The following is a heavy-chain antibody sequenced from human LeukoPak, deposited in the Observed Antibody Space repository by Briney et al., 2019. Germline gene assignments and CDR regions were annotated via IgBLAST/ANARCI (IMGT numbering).Heavy chain of an antibody. J-gene: IGHJ6*03. CDR1: GYTFTSYG. CDR3: ARTTHLHDFWSGPYYYYYMDV. V-gene: IGHV1-8*03. D-gene: IGHD3-3*01. CDR2: MNPNSGNT. Sequence: GASVKVSCKASGYTFTSYGISWVRQAPGQGLEWMGWMNPNSGNTGYAQKFQGRVTITRNTSISTAYMELSSLRSEDTAVYYCARTTHLHDFWSGPYYYYYMDVWGKGTTVTVSS.